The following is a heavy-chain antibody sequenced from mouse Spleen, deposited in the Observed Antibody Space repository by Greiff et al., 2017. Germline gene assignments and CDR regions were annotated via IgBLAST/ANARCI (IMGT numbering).Heavy chain of an antibody. CDR1: GFSLITYG. Sequence: VKLVESGPGLVQPSQSLSITCTVSGFSLITYGVHWVRQSPGKGLEWLGVIWRGGSTDYNAAFMSRLSITKDNSKSQVFFKMNSLQADDTAIYYCAKSTMMTTRAMDYWGQGTSVTVSS. J-gene: IGHJ4*01. CDR2: IWRGGST. V-gene: IGHV2-5*01. CDR3: AKSTMMTTRAMDY. D-gene: IGHD2-4*01.